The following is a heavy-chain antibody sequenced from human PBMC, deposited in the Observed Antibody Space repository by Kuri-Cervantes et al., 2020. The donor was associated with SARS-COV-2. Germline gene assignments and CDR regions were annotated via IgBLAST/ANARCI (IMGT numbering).Heavy chain of an antibody. J-gene: IGHJ4*02. V-gene: IGHV3-21*01. Sequence: GESLKISCAASGFTFSSYSMNWVRQAPGKGLEWVSSISSSSSYIYYADSVKGRFTISRDNAKNSLYLQMNSLRAEDTAVYYCAREGIAVAAFDYWGQGTLVTVSS. CDR2: ISSSSSYI. D-gene: IGHD6-19*01. CDR1: GFTFSSYS. CDR3: AREGIAVAAFDY.